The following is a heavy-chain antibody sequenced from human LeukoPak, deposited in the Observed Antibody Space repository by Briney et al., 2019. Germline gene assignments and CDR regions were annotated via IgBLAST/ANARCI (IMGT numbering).Heavy chain of an antibody. D-gene: IGHD2-2*01. CDR1: GFTFSSYS. J-gene: IGHJ6*03. V-gene: IGHV3-21*01. CDR3: ARYCSSTTAAQKEYYYYYMDV. Sequence: GGSLRLSCAASGFTFSSYSMNWVRQAPGKGLEWVSSICSSSSYIYYADSVKGRFTISRDDAKNSLYLQMNSLRAEDTAVYYCARYCSSTTAAQKEYYYYYMDVWGKGTTVTVSS. CDR2: ICSSSSYI.